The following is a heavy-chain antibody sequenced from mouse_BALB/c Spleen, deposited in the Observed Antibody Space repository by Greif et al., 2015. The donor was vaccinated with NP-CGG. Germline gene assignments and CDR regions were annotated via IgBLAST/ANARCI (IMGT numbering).Heavy chain of an antibody. V-gene: IGHV14-3*02. J-gene: IGHJ4*01. CDR3: ASNLTTVVAYYYAMDY. CDR1: GFNIKDTY. D-gene: IGHD1-1*01. CDR2: IDPANGNT. Sequence: VQLQQSGAELVKPGASVKLSCTASGFNIKDTYMHWVKQRPEQGLEWIGRIDPANGNTKYDPKFQGKATITADTSSNTAYLQLSSLTSEDTAVYYCASNLTTVVAYYYAMDYWGQGTSVTVSS.